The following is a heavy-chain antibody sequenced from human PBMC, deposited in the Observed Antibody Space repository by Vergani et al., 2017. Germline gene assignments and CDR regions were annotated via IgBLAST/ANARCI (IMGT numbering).Heavy chain of an antibody. CDR3: ARLSYDTTPYLQGGYDC. CDR1: GFPFGSYA. Sequence: EMQLLESGGGLVKPGGSLRLSCAASGFPFGSYAMTWVRQAPGKGLEWVSAISARYPSTYYADSVKGRFTISRDNSKNMLYLQMNSLRAEDTAVYYCARLSYDTTPYLQGGYDCWGQGTLVSVSS. J-gene: IGHJ4*02. V-gene: IGHV3-23*01. D-gene: IGHD3-22*01. CDR2: ISARYPST.